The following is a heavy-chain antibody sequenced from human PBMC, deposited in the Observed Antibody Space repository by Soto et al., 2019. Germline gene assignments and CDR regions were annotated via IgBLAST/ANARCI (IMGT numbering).Heavy chain of an antibody. J-gene: IGHJ3*01. V-gene: IGHV3-48*03. Sequence: EVQLVESGGGLVQPGGSLRLSCAVSGFTFSSSKIYWVRQAPGKGLEWISYIHPSGQPIFYADSVKGRFTISRDNANNSLFLQMNSLRAEDTAVYYCARRASRWGQGTMVTVSS. CDR3: ARRASR. CDR2: IHPSGQPI. CDR1: GFTFSSSK. D-gene: IGHD1-26*01.